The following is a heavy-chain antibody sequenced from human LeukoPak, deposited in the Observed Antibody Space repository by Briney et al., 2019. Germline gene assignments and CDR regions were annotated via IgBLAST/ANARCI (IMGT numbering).Heavy chain of an antibody. CDR3: ARERPGSASAFDY. CDR2: ISSSSTYI. CDR1: GFTFNTYS. V-gene: IGHV3-21*01. J-gene: IGHJ4*02. Sequence: GGSLRLSCAASGFTFNTYSMDWVRQAPGKGLEWVSSISSSSTYIYYADSVKGRFTISRDNAKNSLYLQMNSLRAEDTAVYYCARERPGSASAFDYWGQGTLVTVSS. D-gene: IGHD6-25*01.